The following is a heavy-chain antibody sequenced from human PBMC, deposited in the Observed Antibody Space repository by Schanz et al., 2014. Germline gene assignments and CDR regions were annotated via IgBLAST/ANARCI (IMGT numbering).Heavy chain of an antibody. Sequence: QVQLVESGGGVVQFGRSLRLSCVASGFTFSSYGMHWVRQAPGKGLEWVAVIWYDENNKYYADSVKGRFTMSRDNSKNTLYLQMNSLRAEDTAVYYCARDFDDRRCYGSGYCLGDCMDVCGHRTTAAVSS. J-gene: IGHJ6*01. CDR1: GFTFSSYG. CDR3: ARDFDDRRCYGSGYCLGDCMDV. CDR2: IWYDENNK. D-gene: IGHD3-10*01. V-gene: IGHV3-33*01.